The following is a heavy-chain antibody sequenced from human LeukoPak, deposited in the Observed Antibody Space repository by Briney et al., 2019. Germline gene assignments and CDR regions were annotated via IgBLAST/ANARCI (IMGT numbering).Heavy chain of an antibody. V-gene: IGHV4-59*01. CDR3: VRVSVVYGMDV. CDR1: GGSISSDY. Sequence: SETLSLTCSVSGGSISSDYWAWIRQPPGKGLDWIGYMFYTGSTNYNPSLKSRVTISLATSKKQFSLKLSSVTAADTAVYYCVRVSVVYGMDVWGRGTTVTVSS. J-gene: IGHJ6*02. CDR2: MFYTGST.